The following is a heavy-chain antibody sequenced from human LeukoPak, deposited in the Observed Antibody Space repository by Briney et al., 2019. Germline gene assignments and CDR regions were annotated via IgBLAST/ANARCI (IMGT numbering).Heavy chain of an antibody. CDR3: ARSLAATLPEDH. D-gene: IGHD2-15*01. CDR1: GGSISTFY. J-gene: IGHJ4*02. CDR2: IFYRGDT. Sequence: SETLSLTCTVSGGSISTFYWSWIRQPPGKGLEWIGYIFYRGDTNYSPSLKSRVPTSVDTSKNQFSLKLTSVTAADTAVYYCARSLAATLPEDHWGQGTLVTVSS. V-gene: IGHV4-59*08.